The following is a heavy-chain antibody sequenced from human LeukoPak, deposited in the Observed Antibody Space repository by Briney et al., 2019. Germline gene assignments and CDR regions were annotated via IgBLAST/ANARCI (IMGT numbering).Heavy chain of an antibody. J-gene: IGHJ6*03. CDR1: GFTFSSYS. Sequence: PGGSLRLSCAASGFTFSSYSMNWVRQAPGKGLEWVSSISSSSSYIYYADSVKGRFTISRDNAKNSLYLQMNSLRAEDTAVYYCARAGSGTTPWVGNYMDVWGKGTTVTVSS. D-gene: IGHD1-7*01. CDR2: ISSSSSYI. V-gene: IGHV3-21*01. CDR3: ARAGSGTTPWVGNYMDV.